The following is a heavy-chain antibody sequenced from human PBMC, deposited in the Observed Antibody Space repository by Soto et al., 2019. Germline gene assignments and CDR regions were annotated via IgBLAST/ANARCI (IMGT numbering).Heavy chain of an antibody. D-gene: IGHD2-15*01. V-gene: IGHV1-18*01. CDR2: ISAYNGNT. J-gene: IGHJ3*02. CDR3: ARDIVVVEAAKYRPNVFDI. Sequence: ASVKVSCKASGYTFTSYGISWVRQAPGQGLEWMGWISAYNGNTKYAQNLQGRVTMTTDTSTSTAYMELRSLRSDDTAVYYCARDIVVVEAAKYRPNVFDIWGQGTMVTVSS. CDR1: GYTFTSYG.